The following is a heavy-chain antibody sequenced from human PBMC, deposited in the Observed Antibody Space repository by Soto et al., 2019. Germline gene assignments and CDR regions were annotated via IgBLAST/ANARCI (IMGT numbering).Heavy chain of an antibody. D-gene: IGHD3-3*01. Sequence: ASVKVSCKASGGTFSSYAISWVRQAPGQGLEWMGGIIPIFGTANYAQKFQGRVTITADKSTSTAYMELSSLRSEDTAVYYCARRGEYDFWSGYYPDYYYGMDVWGQGTTVTVSS. J-gene: IGHJ6*02. CDR3: ARRGEYDFWSGYYPDYYYGMDV. V-gene: IGHV1-69*06. CDR2: IIPIFGTA. CDR1: GGTFSSYA.